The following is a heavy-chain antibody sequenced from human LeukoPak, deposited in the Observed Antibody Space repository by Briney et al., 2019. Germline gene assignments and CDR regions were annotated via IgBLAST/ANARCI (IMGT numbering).Heavy chain of an antibody. V-gene: IGHV3-23*01. J-gene: IGHJ4*02. CDR2: ISGSGGST. Sequence: GGSLRLSCAASGFTFTNYPMIWVRQDPGRGLTWVSGISGSGGSTYYADSVKGRFTISRDNPRSTLYLQMSSLRAEDTAVYYCARKLSGYAPFDCWGQGTLVTVSS. CDR1: GFTFTNYP. CDR3: ARKLSGYAPFDC. D-gene: IGHD5-12*01.